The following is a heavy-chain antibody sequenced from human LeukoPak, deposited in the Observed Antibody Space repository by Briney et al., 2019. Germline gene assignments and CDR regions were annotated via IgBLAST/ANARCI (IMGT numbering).Heavy chain of an antibody. Sequence: SETLSLTCTVSDVSFVDNYFCTWIRQPAGRGLEWIGRSYDTWGRDKNPTLRGRVDISVDTSKNQFSLKLSSVTAADTAVYYCARGNGYDFWSGYSWFDPWGQGTLVTVSS. CDR3: ARGNGYDFWSGYSWFDP. D-gene: IGHD3-3*01. V-gene: IGHV4-4*07. CDR1: DVSFVDNYF. J-gene: IGHJ5*02. CDR2: SYDTWGR.